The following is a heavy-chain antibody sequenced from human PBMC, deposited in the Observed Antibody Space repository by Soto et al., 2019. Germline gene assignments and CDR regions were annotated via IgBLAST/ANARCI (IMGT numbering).Heavy chain of an antibody. J-gene: IGHJ4*02. Sequence: QLQLQESGPGLVKPSETLSLTCTVSGGSSSTSSYYWGWIRQPPGKGLEWIGSIDDSGSTYYNPSLKSRVTISVDTSKNQFSLKLSSVTAADTAVYYCARDYDSSGDYWGQGTLVTVSS. CDR2: IDDSGST. CDR3: ARDYDSSGDY. V-gene: IGHV4-39*01. D-gene: IGHD3-22*01. CDR1: GGSSSTSSYY.